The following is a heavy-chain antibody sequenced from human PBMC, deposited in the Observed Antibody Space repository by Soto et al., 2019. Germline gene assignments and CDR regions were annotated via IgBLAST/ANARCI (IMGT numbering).Heavy chain of an antibody. Sequence: ASVKVSCKASGYTFTSYGISWVRQAPGQGLEWMGWISAYNGNTNYAQKLQGRVTMTTDTSTSTAYMELRSLRSDDTAVYYCARAGSIVVPDADVDYWGQGTLVTVCS. CDR2: ISAYNGNT. CDR3: ARAGSIVVPDADVDY. J-gene: IGHJ4*02. CDR1: GYTFTSYG. V-gene: IGHV1-18*04. D-gene: IGHD2-2*01.